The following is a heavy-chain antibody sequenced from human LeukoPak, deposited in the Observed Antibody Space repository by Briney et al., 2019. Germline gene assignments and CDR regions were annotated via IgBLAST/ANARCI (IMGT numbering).Heavy chain of an antibody. CDR3: ARSAGKYAMDV. CDR2: ISYDVSNK. V-gene: IGHV3-30*03. D-gene: IGHD6-13*01. J-gene: IGHJ6*02. Sequence: PGGSLRLSCAASGFTFSSYAMSWVRQAPGKGLEWVALISYDVSNKHYTDSVKGRFTISRDNSKNTIDLHMNSLRAEDTAVYYCARSAGKYAMDVWGQGTTVTVSS. CDR1: GFTFSSYA.